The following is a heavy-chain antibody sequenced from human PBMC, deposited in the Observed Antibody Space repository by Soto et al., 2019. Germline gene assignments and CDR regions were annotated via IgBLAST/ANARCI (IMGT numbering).Heavy chain of an antibody. Sequence: QVQLQQWGAGLLKPSETLSLTCAVYGGSFSGYYWSWIRQPPGKGLEWIGEINHSGSTNSNPSLKSRVPISVDTSKNQFSLKLSSVTAADTAVYYCARTPVEGYCSSTSCDDFDYWGQGTLVTVSS. CDR2: INHSGST. CDR3: ARTPVEGYCSSTSCDDFDY. J-gene: IGHJ4*02. D-gene: IGHD2-2*01. CDR1: GGSFSGYY. V-gene: IGHV4-34*01.